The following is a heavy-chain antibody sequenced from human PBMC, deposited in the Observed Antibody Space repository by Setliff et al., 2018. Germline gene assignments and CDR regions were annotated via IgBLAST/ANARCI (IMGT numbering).Heavy chain of an antibody. Sequence: SETLSLTCTVSGDSMTGNHWSWIRQSPGKGLEWIGRIYYRGDTYYNASLKSRLTLSVDTSKNQVSLNLRSVTAADTAVYYCARTGTYRYFDYWGQGTQVTVSS. D-gene: IGHD1-1*01. V-gene: IGHV4-59*05. CDR1: GDSMTGNH. CDR3: ARTGTYRYFDY. J-gene: IGHJ4*02. CDR2: IYYRGDT.